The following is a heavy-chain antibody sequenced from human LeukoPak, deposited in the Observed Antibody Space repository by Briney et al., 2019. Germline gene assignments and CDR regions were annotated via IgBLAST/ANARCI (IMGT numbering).Heavy chain of an antibody. J-gene: IGHJ6*03. V-gene: IGHV3-48*01. CDR2: ISSSSSTI. CDR3: ARTGHTKRRYMDV. D-gene: IGHD1-1*01. Sequence: PGGSLRLSCAASGFTVSSNYMNWVRQAPETGLECLSHISSSSSTIYYADSVKGRFTISRDNAKNSLYLQMNGLRADDTAIYYCARTGHTKRRYMDVWGKGTTVTVSS. CDR1: GFTVSSNY.